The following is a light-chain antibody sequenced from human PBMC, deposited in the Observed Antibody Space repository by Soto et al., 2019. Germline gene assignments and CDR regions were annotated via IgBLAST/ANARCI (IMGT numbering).Light chain of an antibody. CDR3: QSYDNSLSAYV. J-gene: IGLJ1*01. CDR2: ANN. V-gene: IGLV1-40*01. CDR1: SSNIGAGSD. Sequence: QSVVTQPPSVSGAPGQRVTVSCTGSSSNIGAGSDVHWYQQLPGTAPKLLIFANNNRPSGVPDRFSGSKSGTSASLAITGLQADDEADYYCQSYDNSLSAYVFGTGTKLTVL.